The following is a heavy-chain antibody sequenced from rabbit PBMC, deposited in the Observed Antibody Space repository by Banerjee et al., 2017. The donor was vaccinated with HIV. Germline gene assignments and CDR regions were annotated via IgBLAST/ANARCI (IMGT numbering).Heavy chain of an antibody. V-gene: IGHV1S40*01. Sequence: QSLEESGGGLVQPEGSLALTCTASGFSFSSGYDMCWVRQAPGKGLEWIACIYAGSSGSTWYASWAKGRFTSSKTSSTTVTLQMSSLTAADTATYFCARDAGRASNLWGQGTLVTVS. D-gene: IGHD4-2*01. CDR3: ARDAGRASNL. CDR2: IYAGSSGST. J-gene: IGHJ4*01. CDR1: GFSFSSGYD.